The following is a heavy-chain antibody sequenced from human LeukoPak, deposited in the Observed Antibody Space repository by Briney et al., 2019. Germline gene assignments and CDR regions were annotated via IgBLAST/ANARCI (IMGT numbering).Heavy chain of an antibody. J-gene: IGHJ5*02. Sequence: TASETLSLTCAASGYSINNYYYWGWIRQPPGQRLGWIGIIFYSGTTYYNPSLKSRVTISLDTSKNQFSLKLTSVTAADTAGYYCARHDCGDTNCYINWFDPWGQGTLVTVSS. D-gene: IGHD2-2*01. CDR1: GYSINNYYY. V-gene: IGHV4-38-2*01. CDR3: ARHDCGDTNCYINWFDP. CDR2: IFYSGTT.